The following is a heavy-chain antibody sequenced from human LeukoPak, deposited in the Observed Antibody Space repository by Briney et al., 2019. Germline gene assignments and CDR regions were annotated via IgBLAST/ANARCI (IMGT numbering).Heavy chain of an antibody. J-gene: IGHJ4*02. CDR2: ISGSGGST. Sequence: GGSLRLSCAASGFTFSSYAMSLVRQAPGKGLEWVSAISGSGGSTYYADSVKGRFTISRDNSKNTLYLQMNSLRAEDTAVYYCAKDHKDIVVVPAAPSFFYWGQETLVTVSS. CDR1: GFTFSSYA. CDR3: AKDHKDIVVVPAAPSFFY. V-gene: IGHV3-23*01. D-gene: IGHD2-2*01.